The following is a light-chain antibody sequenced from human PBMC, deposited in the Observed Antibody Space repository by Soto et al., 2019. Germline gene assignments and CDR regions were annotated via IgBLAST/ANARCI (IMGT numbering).Light chain of an antibody. Sequence: IVLTQSPGTLSLSPGERATLSCRSSQSLTTNYLSWYQQRPGQAPRLLIYTISTRAPGIPDRFSGSGSGADFTLTISSLQPEDFATYYCQQSYRAPRTFGQGTHLEI. CDR1: QSLTTNY. CDR3: QQSYRAPRT. CDR2: TIS. J-gene: IGKJ2*02. V-gene: IGKV3-20*01.